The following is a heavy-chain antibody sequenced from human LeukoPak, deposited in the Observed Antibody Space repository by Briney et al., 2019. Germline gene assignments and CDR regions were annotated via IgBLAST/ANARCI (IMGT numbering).Heavy chain of an antibody. Sequence: GGSLRLPCAASGFTFSTYAMSWVRQAPGKGLEWVSIISGRDGYTHYADAVKGRSTISRDNSKNTLYLQMNSLRAEDTAVYYCAKDQLTGGYNYGYGTFDILGQGTMVTVPS. J-gene: IGHJ3*02. CDR2: ISGRDGYT. CDR3: AKDQLTGGYNYGYGTFDI. V-gene: IGHV3-23*01. D-gene: IGHD5-18*01. CDR1: GFTFSTYA.